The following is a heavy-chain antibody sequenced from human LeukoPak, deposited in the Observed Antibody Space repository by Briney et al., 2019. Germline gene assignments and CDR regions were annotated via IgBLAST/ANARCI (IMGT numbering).Heavy chain of an antibody. J-gene: IGHJ4*02. CDR1: GGSFSGYY. D-gene: IGHD6-13*01. V-gene: IGHV4-34*01. Sequence: SETLSLTCAVYGGSFSGYYWNWIRQPPGKGLEWIGEINDSRSTNYNPSLKSRVTISVDTSKNQFSLKLSSVTAADTAAYYCARGAAAGSPLGYWGQGTLVTVSS. CDR3: ARGAAAGSPLGY. CDR2: INDSRST.